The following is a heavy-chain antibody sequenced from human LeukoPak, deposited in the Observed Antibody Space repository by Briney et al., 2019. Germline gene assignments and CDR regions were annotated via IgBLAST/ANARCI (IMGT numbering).Heavy chain of an antibody. CDR3: ARQGTYSPLDY. J-gene: IGHJ4*02. CDR1: GYSFSSHW. V-gene: IGHV5-51*01. Sequence: GESLKISCKGSGYSFSSHWIGWVRQMPGKGLEWMGIIYPGDSDTSYSPSFQGQVTFSADKSISTAYLQWSSLKASDTAIYYCARQGTYSPLDYWGQGTLVTVSS. D-gene: IGHD1-26*01. CDR2: IYPGDSDT.